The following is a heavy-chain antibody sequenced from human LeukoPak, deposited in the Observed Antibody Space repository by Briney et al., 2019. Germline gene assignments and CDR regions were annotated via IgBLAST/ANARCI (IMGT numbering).Heavy chain of an antibody. V-gene: IGHV4-39*07. CDR2: IYYSGST. Sequence: SETLSLTCTVSGGSISSSSYYWGWIRQPPGKGLEWIGSIYYSGSTYYNPSLKSRVTISVDTSKNQFSLKLSSVTAADTAVYYCARNRVVGAPNFDYWGQGTLVTVFS. CDR3: ARNRVVGAPNFDY. D-gene: IGHD1-26*01. J-gene: IGHJ4*02. CDR1: GGSISSSSYY.